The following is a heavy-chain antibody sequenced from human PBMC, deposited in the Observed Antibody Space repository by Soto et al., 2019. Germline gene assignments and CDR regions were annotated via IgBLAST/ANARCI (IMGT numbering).Heavy chain of an antibody. Sequence: SETLSLTCSVSGGSISRGGFYWTWIRQHPGKGLEWIGFIYDSGSTYYNASLKSRVTISGDTSKNQFSLKLSSVTAADTAVYYCARGPMLLGGNYYYGMVVWGPGTTVTVS. CDR2: IYDSGST. D-gene: IGHD3-10*02. V-gene: IGHV4-31*03. CDR3: ARGPMLLGGNYYYGMVV. J-gene: IGHJ6*02. CDR1: GGSISRGGFY.